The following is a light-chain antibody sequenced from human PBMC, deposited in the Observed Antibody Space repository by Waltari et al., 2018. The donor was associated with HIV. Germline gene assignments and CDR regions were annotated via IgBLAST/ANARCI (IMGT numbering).Light chain of an antibody. CDR2: DDS. J-gene: IGLJ3*02. CDR3: QVWDSSSDHPV. Sequence: SYVLTQPPSVSVAPGQTARITCGGNNIGSKSVHWYQQKPGQAPVLVVYDDSDPPSGIRDRFSGSNSGNTATLTISRVEAGDEADYYCQVWDSSSDHPVFGGGTNLTVL. CDR1: NIGSKS. V-gene: IGLV3-21*02.